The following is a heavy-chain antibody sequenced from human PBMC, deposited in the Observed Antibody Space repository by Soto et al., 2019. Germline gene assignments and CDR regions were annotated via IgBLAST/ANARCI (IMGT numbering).Heavy chain of an antibody. Sequence: ASVKVSCKASGYTSTSFDINWVRQATGQGLEWMGWLNPNRNNTAYAQKFQGRVIMTWDTSRSTTYLELGSLRSEYTAVYYCIIGGVFVLDAFDIWGPGTMVTVSS. D-gene: IGHD3-16*02. J-gene: IGHJ3*02. CDR2: LNPNRNNT. V-gene: IGHV1-8*02. CDR1: GYTSTSFD. CDR3: IIGGVFVLDAFDI.